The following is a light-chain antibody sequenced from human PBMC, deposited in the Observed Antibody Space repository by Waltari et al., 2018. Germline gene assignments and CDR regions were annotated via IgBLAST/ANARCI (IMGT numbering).Light chain of an antibody. CDR2: DVS. J-gene: IGLJ2*01. Sequence: QSALTQPASVSGSPGQSVTIFCAGTSNDVGGYNSVVWYQEHPGQAPRVIIYDVSDRPSGVSDRFSGSKSGNTASLTISGLQAEDEADYYCSSQSSNDVVLFGGGTKLTVL. CDR1: SNDVGGYNS. V-gene: IGLV2-14*01. CDR3: SSQSSNDVVL.